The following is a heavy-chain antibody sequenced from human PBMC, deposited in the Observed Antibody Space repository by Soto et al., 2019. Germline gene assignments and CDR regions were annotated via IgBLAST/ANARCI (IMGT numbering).Heavy chain of an antibody. J-gene: IGHJ6*02. CDR1: GAYITRSSYY. V-gene: IGHV4-39*01. CDR3: ARPGDAYGLDF. D-gene: IGHD2-21*02. Sequence: SETLSLTCSVSGAYITRSSYYWAWIRQPPGKGLEWLASIHSHSGSTYYDPSLKGRVLLSVVTSKNHFSLSLSSVTAADTAVYYYARPGDAYGLDFWGQWTTVNVSS. CDR2: IHSHSGST.